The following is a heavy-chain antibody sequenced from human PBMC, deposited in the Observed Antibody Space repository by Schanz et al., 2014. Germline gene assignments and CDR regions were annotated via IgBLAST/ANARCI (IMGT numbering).Heavy chain of an antibody. D-gene: IGHD5-12*01. V-gene: IGHV3-53*01. CDR1: GFTVSSNY. J-gene: IGHJ3*01. CDR2: VYMSAAST. CDR3: ARDGGRDGYNLAFDV. Sequence: EVQLVESGGGLIQPGGSLRLSCAVSGFTVSSNYMSWVRQAPGKGLEWVSTVYMSAASTRYADSVKGRFIISRDSSKNTLCLQMNSLRAEDTAVYFCARDGGRDGYNLAFDVWGQGTLVTVSS.